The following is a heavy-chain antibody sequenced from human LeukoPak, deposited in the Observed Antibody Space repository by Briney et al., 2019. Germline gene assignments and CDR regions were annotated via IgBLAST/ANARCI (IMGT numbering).Heavy chain of an antibody. J-gene: IGHJ3*02. V-gene: IGHV1-2*02. D-gene: IGHD3-10*01. Sequence: ASVKVSCKASGYTFTGYYMHWVRQAPGQGLEWMGWINPNSGGTNYAQKCQGRVTMTRDTSISTAYMELSRLRSDDTAVYYCARAPYYYGSGSLRPNDAFDIWGQGTMVTVSS. CDR3: ARAPYYYGSGSLRPNDAFDI. CDR2: INPNSGGT. CDR1: GYTFTGYY.